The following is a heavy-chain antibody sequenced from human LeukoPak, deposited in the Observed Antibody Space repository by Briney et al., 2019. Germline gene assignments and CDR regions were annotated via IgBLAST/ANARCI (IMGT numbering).Heavy chain of an antibody. CDR2: IRRGGNTA. D-gene: IGHD2-21*01. V-gene: IGHV3-48*03. Sequence: GGSLRLSCVASGFTFSAYEMNWVRQAPGKGLEWVSYIRRGGNTAFYADSVKGRFTISRDNAKNSLYLQMESLRAEDTAVYYCARGEVVPVWGQGTLVTVSS. CDR3: ARGEVVPV. J-gene: IGHJ4*02. CDR1: GFTFSAYE.